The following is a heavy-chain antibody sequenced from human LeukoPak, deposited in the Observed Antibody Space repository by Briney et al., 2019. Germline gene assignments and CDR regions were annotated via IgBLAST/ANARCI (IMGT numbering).Heavy chain of an antibody. CDR3: ARDVDTALDYYYMDV. D-gene: IGHD5-18*01. V-gene: IGHV4-34*01. Sequence: SETLSLTCAVYGGSFSGYYWSWIRQPPGKGVEWIGEINHSGSTNYNPSLKSRVTISVDTSKNQFSLKLSSVTAADTAVYYCARDVDTALDYYYMDVLGKGTTVTISS. CDR1: GGSFSGYY. J-gene: IGHJ6*03. CDR2: INHSGST.